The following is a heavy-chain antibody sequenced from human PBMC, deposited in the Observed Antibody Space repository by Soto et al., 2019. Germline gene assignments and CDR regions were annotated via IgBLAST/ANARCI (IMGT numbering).Heavy chain of an antibody. CDR2: ISYDGSNK. D-gene: IGHD2-2*01. V-gene: IGHV3-30-3*01. CDR3: AREGYCISTSCYVDYYYGMDV. Sequence: HPGGSLRPSCAASGFTFSSCAMHWVRQAPGKGLEWVAVISYDGSNKYYADSVKGRFTISRDNSKNTLYLQMNSLRAEDTAVYYCAREGYCISTSCYVDYYYGMDVWGQGT. J-gene: IGHJ6*02. CDR1: GFTFSSCA.